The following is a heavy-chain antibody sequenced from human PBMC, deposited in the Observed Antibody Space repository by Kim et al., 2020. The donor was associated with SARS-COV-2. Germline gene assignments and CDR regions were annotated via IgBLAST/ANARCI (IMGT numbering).Heavy chain of an antibody. V-gene: IGHV3-33*01. CDR3: ASPGY. CDR2: IWYDGSNK. J-gene: IGHJ4*02. CDR1: GFTFSTYT. Sequence: GGSLRLSCAASGFTFSTYTMHGVRQAPGKGLEWLAVIWYDGSNKYYEDSVKGRFTISRDNSKNALYLQMNSLRAEDTAGYYCASPGYWGQGTLVTVSS.